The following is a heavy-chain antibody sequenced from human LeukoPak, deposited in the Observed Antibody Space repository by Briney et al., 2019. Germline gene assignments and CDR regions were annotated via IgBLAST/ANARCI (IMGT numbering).Heavy chain of an antibody. CDR3: AKGGIPDAFDI. CDR2: IRSKAYGGTT. Sequence: GGSLRLSCTASGFTFGDNAMSWFRQAPGRGLEWVGFIRSKAYGGTTEYAASVKGRFTISRDDSKSIAYLQMNSLRAEDTAVYYCAKGGIPDAFDIWGQGTMVTVSS. V-gene: IGHV3-49*03. D-gene: IGHD6-13*01. CDR1: GFTFGDNA. J-gene: IGHJ3*02.